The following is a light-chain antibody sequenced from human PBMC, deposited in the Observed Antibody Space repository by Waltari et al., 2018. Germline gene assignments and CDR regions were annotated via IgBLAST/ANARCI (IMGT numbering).Light chain of an antibody. CDR3: AAYTSSSNFV. CDR2: DVT. V-gene: IGLV2-14*03. CDR1: RSDVGAYDF. J-gene: IGLJ1*01. Sequence: HSALTQPASVSGSPGQSITISCTGTRSDVGAYDFVSWSRQHPDKVPNLIIFDVTERPSGISARFSGSKSGNTASLTISGLQADDEADYYCAAYTSSSNFVCGSGTTVTV.